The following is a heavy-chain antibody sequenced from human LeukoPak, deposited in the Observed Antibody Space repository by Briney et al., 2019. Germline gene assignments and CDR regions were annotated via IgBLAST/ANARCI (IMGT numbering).Heavy chain of an antibody. CDR2: IYYSGST. CDR1: GGSISSYY. Sequence: SETLSLTCTVSGGSISSYYRSWIGQPPGKGLEWIGYIYYSGSTNYNPSLKSRVTISVDTSKNQFSLKLSSVTAADTAVYYCAREWGEAYFDYWGRGTLVTVSS. D-gene: IGHD3-16*01. CDR3: AREWGEAYFDY. J-gene: IGHJ4*02. V-gene: IGHV4-59*01.